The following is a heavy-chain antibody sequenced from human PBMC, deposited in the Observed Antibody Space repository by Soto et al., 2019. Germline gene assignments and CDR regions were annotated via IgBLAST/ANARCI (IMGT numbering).Heavy chain of an antibody. V-gene: IGHV3-30*18. J-gene: IGHJ3*02. D-gene: IGHD6-13*01. Sequence: HLGGSLRLSCAASGFGFSYYAMNWVRQAPGKGLEWLSVISYDGSNKFYGDVLKGRFTISRDSPKNTLYLQMSDLRADDTAVYYCAKGVAAGGRGDGLHIWGQGTLVTVSS. CDR2: ISYDGSNK. CDR3: AKGVAAGGRGDGLHI. CDR1: GFGFSYYA.